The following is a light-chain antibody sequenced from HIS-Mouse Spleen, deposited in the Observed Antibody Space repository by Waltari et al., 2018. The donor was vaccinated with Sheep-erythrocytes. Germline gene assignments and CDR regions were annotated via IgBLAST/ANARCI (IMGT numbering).Light chain of an antibody. J-gene: IGLJ3*02. V-gene: IGLV3-1*01. CDR2: QDS. Sequence: SYELNQPPPVSVSPGQPASITCSGDKLGDKYACWYQQKPGQSPGLVIYQDSKRPSGIPERFSGSNSGNTATLTISGTQAMDEADYYCQAWDSSTAWVFGGGTKLTVL. CDR3: QAWDSSTAWV. CDR1: KLGDKY.